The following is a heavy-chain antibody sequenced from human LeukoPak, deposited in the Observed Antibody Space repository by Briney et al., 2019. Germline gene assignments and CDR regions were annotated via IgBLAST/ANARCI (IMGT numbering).Heavy chain of an antibody. J-gene: IGHJ4*02. Sequence: GGFLRLSCAASGFTFSSYAMHWVRQAPGKGLEWVAVISYDGSNKYHADSVKGRFTISRDNSKNTLYLQMNSLRAEDTAVYYCARNYGDSNKYYFDYWGQGTLVTVSS. CDR3: ARNYGDSNKYYFDY. D-gene: IGHD4-17*01. V-gene: IGHV3-30-3*01. CDR1: GFTFSSYA. CDR2: ISYDGSNK.